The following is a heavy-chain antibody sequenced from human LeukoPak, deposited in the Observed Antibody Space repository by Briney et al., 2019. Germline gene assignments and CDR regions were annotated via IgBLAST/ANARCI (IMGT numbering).Heavy chain of an antibody. CDR1: GGSFSGYY. CDR3: ARGGRWLVTGYFQP. CDR2: INHSGST. J-gene: IGHJ1*01. D-gene: IGHD6-19*01. Sequence: SETLSLTCAVYGGSFSGYYWSWIRQPPGKGLEWIGEINHSGSTNYNPSLKSRVTISVDTSKNQFSLKLSSVTAADTAVYYCARGGRWLVTGYFQPWGQGTLVTVSS. V-gene: IGHV4-34*01.